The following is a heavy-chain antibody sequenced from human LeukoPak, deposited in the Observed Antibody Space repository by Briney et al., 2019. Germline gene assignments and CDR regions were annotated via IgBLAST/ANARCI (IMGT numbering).Heavy chain of an antibody. J-gene: IGHJ5*02. Sequence: GGSLRLSCAASGFTFTNDFMTWVRQAPGKGLEWVANMKVDGSDIHYVDSVKGRFTISRDNARNSLYLQMNTLRVADTAVYYCAVSNWMDPWGQGTLVTVSS. CDR3: AVSNWMDP. CDR1: GFTFTNDF. V-gene: IGHV3-7*01. CDR2: MKVDGSDI.